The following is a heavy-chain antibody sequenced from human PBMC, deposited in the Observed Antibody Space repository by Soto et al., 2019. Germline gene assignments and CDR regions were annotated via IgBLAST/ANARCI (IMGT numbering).Heavy chain of an antibody. J-gene: IGHJ6*02. CDR2: ISGSGGST. CDR3: AKGVSYYHYYYGMDV. V-gene: IGHV3-23*01. Sequence: GGSLRLSCAASGFTFSSYAMSWVRQAPGKGLEWVSAISGSGGSTYYGDSVKGRFTISRDNSKNTLYLKMNSLRAEDTAVYYCAKGVSYYHYYYGMDVWGQGTTVTVSS. CDR1: GFTFSSYA. D-gene: IGHD1-26*01.